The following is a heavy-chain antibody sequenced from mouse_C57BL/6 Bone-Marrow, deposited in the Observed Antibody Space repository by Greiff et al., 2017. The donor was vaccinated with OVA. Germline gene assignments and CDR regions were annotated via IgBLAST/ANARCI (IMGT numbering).Heavy chain of an antibody. J-gene: IGHJ1*03. V-gene: IGHV3-6*01. Sequence: EVQVVESGPGLVKPSQSLSLTCSVTGYSITSGYYWNWIRQFPGNKLEWMGYISYDGSNNYNPSFKNRISITRDTSKNQFFLKLNSVTTEDTATYYCARAPGRLWYFDVWGTGTTVTVSS. CDR2: ISYDGSN. CDR1: GYSITSGYY. CDR3: ARAPGRLWYFDV.